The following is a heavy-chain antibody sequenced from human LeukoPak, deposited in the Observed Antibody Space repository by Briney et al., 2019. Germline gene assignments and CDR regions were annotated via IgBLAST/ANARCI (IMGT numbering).Heavy chain of an antibody. D-gene: IGHD6-25*01. CDR3: ARGRSGGFFDY. CDR2: ISPTTSVI. V-gene: IGHV3-48*04. CDR1: GFTFSNFG. Sequence: GGSLRLSCAASGFTFSNFGINWVRQAPGKGLEWVSYISPTTSVIYYADSVEGRFIISRDNAKNSVYLQMNSLRADDTAVYYCARGRSGGFFDYWGQGTLVTVSS. J-gene: IGHJ4*02.